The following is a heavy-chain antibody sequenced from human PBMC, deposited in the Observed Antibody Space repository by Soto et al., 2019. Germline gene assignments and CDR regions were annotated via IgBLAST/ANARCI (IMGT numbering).Heavy chain of an antibody. J-gene: IGHJ4*02. V-gene: IGHV1-46*01. D-gene: IGHD6-13*01. CDR3: ARDLAAGDQ. CDR2: INPASGST. Sequence: QVQLVQSGAEVKKPGASVKLSCRTSGYTFTHYYIHWVRQAPGQGLEWLGIINPASGSTNNAQDFQGRDTLTTDTSTTTFYMDLSGLRAEDTAIFYCARDLAAGDQGGEGTLVTVSS. CDR1: GYTFTHYY.